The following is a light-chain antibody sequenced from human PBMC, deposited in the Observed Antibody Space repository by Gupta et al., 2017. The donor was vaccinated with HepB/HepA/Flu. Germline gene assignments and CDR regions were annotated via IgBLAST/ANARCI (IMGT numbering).Light chain of an antibody. CDR3: CSYAGSYTWV. V-gene: IGLV2-11*01. Sequence: QSALTQPRPVSGSPGQSAPISCTGTSSDVGGYNYVSWYQQHPGKAPKLMIYDVSKRPSGVPDRFSGSKSGNTASLTISGLQAEDEADYYCCSYAGSYTWVFGGGTKLTVL. CDR1: SSDVGGYNY. CDR2: DVS. J-gene: IGLJ3*02.